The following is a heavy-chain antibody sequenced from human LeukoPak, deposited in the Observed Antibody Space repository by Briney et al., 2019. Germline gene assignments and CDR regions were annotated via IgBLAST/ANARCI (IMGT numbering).Heavy chain of an antibody. J-gene: IGHJ4*02. CDR1: GYTFTSHY. V-gene: IGHV1-46*01. D-gene: IGHD6-6*01. CDR3: ARASYTSSLHLDY. CDR2: INPSSGGT. Sequence: ASVKVSRKASGYTFTSHYINWVRQAPGQGLEWMGTINPSSGGTTYAQKFQGRVTMTRDTSTSTVYMEVSSLRSEDTAVYYCARASYTSSLHLDYWGQGTLVTVSS.